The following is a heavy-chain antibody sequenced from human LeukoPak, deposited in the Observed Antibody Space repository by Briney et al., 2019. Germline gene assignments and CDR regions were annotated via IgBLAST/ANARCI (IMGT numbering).Heavy chain of an antibody. V-gene: IGHV1-46*01. CDR2: INPSGGST. CDR3: ARVGKLYDSSGYNDY. J-gene: IGHJ4*02. Sequence: ASVKVSCKASGYTFTSYYMHWVRQAPGQWLEWMGIINPSGGSTSYAQKFQGSVTMTRDTSTSTVYMELSSLRSEDTAVYYCARVGKLYDSSGYNDYWGQGTLVTVSS. CDR1: GYTFTSYY. D-gene: IGHD3-22*01.